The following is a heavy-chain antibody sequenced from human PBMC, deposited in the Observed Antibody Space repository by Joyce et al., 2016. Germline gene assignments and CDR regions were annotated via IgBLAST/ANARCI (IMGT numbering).Heavy chain of an antibody. CDR2: INSGSSSI. CDR3: AVRAGTYSFDC. J-gene: IGHJ4*02. Sequence: EVQLVESGGGLVQTGGSLSFSCVASGLTFSDYSMKWVRQAPGKGLEWVSYINSGSSSIYYADSVKGRFTITSDNAKNSLYLQMNSLGAEDTAVYYCAVRAGTYSFDCWGQGTLVTVSS. CDR1: GLTFSDYS. V-gene: IGHV3-48*04. D-gene: IGHD1-1*01.